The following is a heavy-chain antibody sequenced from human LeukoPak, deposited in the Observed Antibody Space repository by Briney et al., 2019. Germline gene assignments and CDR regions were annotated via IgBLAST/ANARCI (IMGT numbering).Heavy chain of an antibody. CDR2: ISSSSSYI. D-gene: IGHD6-6*01. J-gene: IGHJ4*02. CDR3: ARDLEQLGLEAFDY. Sequence: GGSLRLSCAASGFTFSSYSMNWVRQAPGKGLEWVSSISSSSSYIYYADSVKGRFTISRHNAKNSLYLQMNSLRAEDTAVYYCARDLEQLGLEAFDYWGQGTLDTVSS. V-gene: IGHV3-21*01. CDR1: GFTFSSYS.